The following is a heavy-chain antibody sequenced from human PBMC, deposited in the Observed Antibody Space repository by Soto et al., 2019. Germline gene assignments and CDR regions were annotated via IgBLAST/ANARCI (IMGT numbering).Heavy chain of an antibody. Sequence: PGGSLRLSCAASGFTFSSYGMHWVRQAPGKGLEWVAVISYDGSNKYYADSVKGRFTISRDNSKNTLYLQMNSLRAEDTAVYYCAKDTAAAGTGLFDYWGQGTLVTVSS. D-gene: IGHD6-13*01. CDR1: GFTFSSYG. J-gene: IGHJ4*02. V-gene: IGHV3-30*18. CDR2: ISYDGSNK. CDR3: AKDTAAAGTGLFDY.